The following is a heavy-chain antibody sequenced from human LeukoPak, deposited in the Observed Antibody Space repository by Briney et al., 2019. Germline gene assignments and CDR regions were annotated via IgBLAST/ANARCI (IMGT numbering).Heavy chain of an antibody. V-gene: IGHV1-2*02. D-gene: IGHD3-22*01. CDR1: GYTFTDYY. Sequence: GASVKVSCKASGYTFTDYYMHWVRQAPGQGLERMGWINPNSGGTNYAQKFRGRVTTTRDTSISTAYMELSRLRSDDTAVYYCARGLDSNYYMDVWGKGTTVTVSS. CDR2: INPNSGGT. CDR3: ARGLDSNYYMDV. J-gene: IGHJ6*03.